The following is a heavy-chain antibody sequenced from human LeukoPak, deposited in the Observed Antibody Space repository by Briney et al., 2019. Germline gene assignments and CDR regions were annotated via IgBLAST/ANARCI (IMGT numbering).Heavy chain of an antibody. CDR1: GGSISSGSYY. V-gene: IGHV4-61*02. CDR2: IYTSGST. CDR3: ARGHSSSWYYFDY. J-gene: IGHJ4*02. Sequence: PSETLSLTCTVSGGSISSGSYYWSWIRQPAGKGLEWIGRIYTSGSTNYNPSLKSRVTISVGTSKNQFSLKLSSVTAADTAVYYCARGHSSSWYYFDYWGQGTLVTVSS. D-gene: IGHD6-13*01.